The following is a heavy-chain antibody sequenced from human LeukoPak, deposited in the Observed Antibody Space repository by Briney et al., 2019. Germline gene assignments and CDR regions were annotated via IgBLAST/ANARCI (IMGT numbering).Heavy chain of an antibody. J-gene: IGHJ4*02. CDR2: IKQDGSEK. V-gene: IGHV3-7*01. CDR3: ARERGTSFDY. CDR1: GFTFSSYW. D-gene: IGHD5-12*01. Sequence: GGSLRLSCAASGFTFSSYWMSWVRQTPGKRMEWVANIKQDGSEKYYVDSVKGRFTISRDNAKNTLYLQMSNLRAEDTAVYYCARERGTSFDYGGQGTLVTVSS.